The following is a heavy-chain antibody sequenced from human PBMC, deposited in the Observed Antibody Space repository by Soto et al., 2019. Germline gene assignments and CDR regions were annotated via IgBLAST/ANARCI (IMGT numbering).Heavy chain of an antibody. CDR1: GFTFNTYG. Sequence: GGSLRLSCTTSGFTFNTYGMHWVRQAPGKGLEWVAIIWYDGSNKYYADSVKGRFTISRDNSKNTLYLQMDSLRAEDSALYYCARADCTGAYCYSWPFNYGVDVWGQGTTVTVSS. D-gene: IGHD2-15*01. J-gene: IGHJ6*02. V-gene: IGHV3-33*08. CDR3: ARADCTGAYCYSWPFNYGVDV. CDR2: IWYDGSNK.